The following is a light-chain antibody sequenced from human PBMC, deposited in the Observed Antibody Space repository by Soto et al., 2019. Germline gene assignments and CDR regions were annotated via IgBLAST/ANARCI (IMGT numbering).Light chain of an antibody. J-gene: IGKJ3*01. Sequence: EIVLTQSPGTLSLSPGERATLSCRASQSVSSSYLAWYQQKPGQAPRLLIYGASSRATGTPDRFSGSGSGTDFTLTVRRLEPQDFAVYYCPPYRTSPPLTFGPGTKVAIK. CDR1: QSVSSSY. CDR3: PPYRTSPPLT. CDR2: GAS. V-gene: IGKV3-20*01.